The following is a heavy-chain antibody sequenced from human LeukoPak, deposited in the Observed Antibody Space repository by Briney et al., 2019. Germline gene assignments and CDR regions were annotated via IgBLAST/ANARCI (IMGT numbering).Heavy chain of an antibody. CDR2: ISGGGAII. V-gene: IGHV3-23*01. Sequence: GGSLRLSCAASGFTFSSFAMSWVRQAPGKGLEWVSAISGGGAIIYYTDSVKGRFTTSRDNSRNTLYLQMKSLRAEDTAIYYCAKTLATAATGCWGQGTLVTVSS. J-gene: IGHJ4*02. CDR3: AKTLATAATGC. CDR1: GFTFSSFA. D-gene: IGHD6-13*01.